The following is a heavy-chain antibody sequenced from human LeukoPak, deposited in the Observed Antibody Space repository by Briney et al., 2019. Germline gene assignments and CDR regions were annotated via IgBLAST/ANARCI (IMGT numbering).Heavy chain of an antibody. V-gene: IGHV4-34*01. CDR3: ARGISWENYNYYYMDV. CDR1: GGSFSGYY. CDR2: INHSGST. J-gene: IGHJ6*03. D-gene: IGHD1-26*01. Sequence: SETLSLTCAAYGGSFSGYYWSWIRQPPGKGLEWIGEINHSGSTNYNPSLKSRVTISVDTSKNQFSLKLSSVTAADTAVYYCARGISWENYNYYYMDVWGKGTTVTVSS.